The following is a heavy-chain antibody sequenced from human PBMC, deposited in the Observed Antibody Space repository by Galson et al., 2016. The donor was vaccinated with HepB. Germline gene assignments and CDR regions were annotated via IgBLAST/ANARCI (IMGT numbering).Heavy chain of an antibody. CDR1: GYSFTDYW. CDR2: IYPGGSHT. D-gene: IGHD3-16*01. CDR3: ARRLTHDSKIWDSDY. V-gene: IGHV5-51*01. Sequence: QSGAEVKKPGESLRISCKGSGYSFTDYWIGWVRQMPGKGLEWMGIIYPGGSHTRYSPSFQGQVTISADKSISTAYLQWSSLKASDTAIYYCARRLTHDSKIWDSDYWGQGTLVTVSS. J-gene: IGHJ4*02.